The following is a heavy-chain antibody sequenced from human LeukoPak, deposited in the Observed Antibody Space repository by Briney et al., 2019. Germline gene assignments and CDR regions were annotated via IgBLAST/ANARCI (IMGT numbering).Heavy chain of an antibody. V-gene: IGHV3-23*01. CDR2: ISGGGGST. D-gene: IGHD6-13*01. CDR1: GFTFSSFA. J-gene: IGHJ4*02. Sequence: PGGSLRLSCAASGFTFSSFAMSWVRQAPGKGLEWVSGISGGGGSTYSADSVKGRFTISRDNSKNTLYLQMNSLRAEDTAAYYCATMGIAGAGNYWGRGTLVTVSS. CDR3: ATMGIAGAGNY.